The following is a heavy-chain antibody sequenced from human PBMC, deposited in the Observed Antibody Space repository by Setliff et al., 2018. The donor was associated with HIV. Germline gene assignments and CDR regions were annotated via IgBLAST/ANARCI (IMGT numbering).Heavy chain of an antibody. Sequence: ASVKVSCKAYGHTYNAYGITWVRQVPGQGPEWMGWINLVTGKTAYLQKFQGRVIITRDTSASTAFMEMSSLRSEDTAVYFCANGGSGGQFDHWGQGTLVTVSS. CDR3: ANGGSGGQFDH. CDR2: INLVTGKT. V-gene: IGHV1-3*01. J-gene: IGHJ4*02. CDR1: GHTYNAYG. D-gene: IGHD3-16*01.